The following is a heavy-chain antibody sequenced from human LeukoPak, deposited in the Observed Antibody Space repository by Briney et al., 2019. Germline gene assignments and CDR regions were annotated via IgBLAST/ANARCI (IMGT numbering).Heavy chain of an antibody. CDR2: IIPIFGTA. J-gene: IGHJ6*03. V-gene: IGHV1-69*05. Sequence: SVKVSCKASGGTFSSYAISWVRQAPGQGLEWMGGIIPIFGTANYAQKFQGRVTMTRDMSTSTVYMELSSLRSEDTAVYYCARAPGATTPPGYYMDVWGKGTTVTVSS. CDR1: GGTFSSYA. D-gene: IGHD1-26*01. CDR3: ARAPGATTPPGYYMDV.